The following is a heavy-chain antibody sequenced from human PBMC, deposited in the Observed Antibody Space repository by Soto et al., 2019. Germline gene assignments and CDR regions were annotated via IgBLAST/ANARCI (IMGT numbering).Heavy chain of an antibody. Sequence: QVQLQESGPGLVKPSETLSLTCTVSGGSISSYYWSWIRQPPGKGLEWIGYIYYSGSTNYNPSLKSRVTISVDTTKSQFSLKLSSVTAADTAIYYSARRYGYAFDIWGQGTMVTVSS. V-gene: IGHV4-59*08. J-gene: IGHJ3*02. CDR2: IYYSGST. CDR3: ARRYGYAFDI. D-gene: IGHD5-18*01. CDR1: GGSISSYY.